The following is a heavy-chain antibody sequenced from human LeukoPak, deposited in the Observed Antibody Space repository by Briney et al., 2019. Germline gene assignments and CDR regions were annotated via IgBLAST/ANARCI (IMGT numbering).Heavy chain of an antibody. CDR1: GFPFSDFA. D-gene: IGHD1-14*01. J-gene: IGHJ6*03. V-gene: IGHV3-23*01. Sequence: GGPLSLSCAVSGFPFSDFAMSWVRQAPGKGLEGGSIISGGGATTYFADSVKGRFTISRDNSKNTLFLQMVSLRAEDTAVYYCAKFEGALFGNYYMDVWGKGTTVTVSS. CDR3: AKFEGALFGNYYMDV. CDR2: ISGGGATT.